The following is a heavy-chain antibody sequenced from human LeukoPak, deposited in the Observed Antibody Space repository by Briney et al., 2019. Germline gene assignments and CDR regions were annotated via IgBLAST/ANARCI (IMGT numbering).Heavy chain of an antibody. CDR3: ARWNYDWEFDY. CDR1: GFTFSSYG. Sequence: GGSLRLSCAASGFTFSSYGMHWVRQAPGKGLEWVAVIWYDGSNTYYADSVKGRFTISRDNAKNTLYLQMNSLRAEDTAMFYCARWNYDWEFDYWGQGTLVSVSS. CDR2: IWYDGSNT. V-gene: IGHV3-33*01. D-gene: IGHD1-7*01. J-gene: IGHJ4*02.